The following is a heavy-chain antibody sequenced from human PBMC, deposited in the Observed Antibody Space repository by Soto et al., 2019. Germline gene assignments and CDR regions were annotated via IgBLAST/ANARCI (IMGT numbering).Heavy chain of an antibody. J-gene: IGHJ4*02. V-gene: IGHV1-18*04. CDR1: GYTFTSYG. CDR2: ISAYNGNT. Sequence: VASVKVSCKASGYTFTSYGISWVRQAPGQGLEWMGWISAYNGNTNYAQKLQGRVTMTTDTSTSTAYMELRSLRPDDTAVYYCARVGQLWLGGGFDYWGQGTLVTVSS. D-gene: IGHD5-18*01. CDR3: ARVGQLWLGGGFDY.